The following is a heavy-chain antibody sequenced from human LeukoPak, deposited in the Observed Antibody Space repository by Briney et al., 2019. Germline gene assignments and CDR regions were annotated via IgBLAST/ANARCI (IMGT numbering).Heavy chain of an antibody. Sequence: GSLILSCAASGFTFSSYTMNWVRQPPGKGLEWVSTISSSSSYMYYADSVKGRFTISRDNAKNSLYLQMNTLRAEDTAVYYCARDLGYSRDYWGQGTLVTVSS. D-gene: IGHD4-11*01. J-gene: IGHJ4*02. V-gene: IGHV3-21*01. CDR1: GFTFSSYT. CDR3: ARDLGYSRDY. CDR2: ISSSSSYM.